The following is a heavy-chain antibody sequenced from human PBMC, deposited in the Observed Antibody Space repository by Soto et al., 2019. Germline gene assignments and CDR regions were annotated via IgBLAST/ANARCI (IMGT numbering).Heavy chain of an antibody. Sequence: PVGSLRLSCAASGFTFSDYYMSWIRQAPGKGLEWVSYISSSGSTIYYADSVKGRFTISRDNAKNSLYLQVNSLSAEDTAVFYCARGGPTYSYGSFDYCGQGTLVTVST. D-gene: IGHD5-18*01. V-gene: IGHV3-11*01. CDR1: GFTFSDYY. CDR3: ARGGPTYSYGSFDY. J-gene: IGHJ4*02. CDR2: ISSSGSTI.